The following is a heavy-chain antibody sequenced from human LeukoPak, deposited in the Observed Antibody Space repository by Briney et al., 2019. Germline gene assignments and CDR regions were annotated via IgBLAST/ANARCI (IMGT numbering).Heavy chain of an antibody. CDR1: GGSISSSSYY. J-gene: IGHJ4*02. Sequence: PSETLSLTCTVSGGSISSSSYYWGWIRQPPGTGLEWIGSIYYSGSTYYNPSLKSRVTLTIDTSKKEVSLKLTSVTAADTSIYFCATSTKVVRPDSWDSWGQGTLVTVSS. CDR3: ATSTKVVRPDSWDS. D-gene: IGHD4-11*01. CDR2: IYYSGST. V-gene: IGHV4-39*07.